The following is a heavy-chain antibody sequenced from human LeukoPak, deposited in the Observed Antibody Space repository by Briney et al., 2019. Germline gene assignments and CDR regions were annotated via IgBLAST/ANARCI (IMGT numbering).Heavy chain of an antibody. Sequence: GGSLRLSCAASGFTFSSYGMHWVRQAPGKGQERVAFIRYDGSNKYYADSVKGRFTISRDNSKNTLYLQMNSLRAEDTAVYYCAKDPSDYYGMDVWGQGTTVTVSS. CDR3: AKDPSDYYGMDV. J-gene: IGHJ6*02. CDR1: GFTFSSYG. D-gene: IGHD3-10*01. V-gene: IGHV3-30*02. CDR2: IRYDGSNK.